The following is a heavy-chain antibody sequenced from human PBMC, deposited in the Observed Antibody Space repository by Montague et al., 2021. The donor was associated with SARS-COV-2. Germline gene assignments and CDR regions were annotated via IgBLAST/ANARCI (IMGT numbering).Heavy chain of an antibody. D-gene: IGHD3-10*01. V-gene: IGHV4-4*02. Sequence: SETLSLTCAVSGRSISSSNWWSWVRQPPGKGLEWIGEIYHSGPTKYNPSLKSRVTISVDKPKNEFSLRLTSVTAADTAVYYCARGVRGDVMGNIFDQWGQGTLVTVSS. CDR3: ARGVRGDVMGNIFDQ. J-gene: IGHJ4*02. CDR1: GRSISSSNW. CDR2: IYHSGPT.